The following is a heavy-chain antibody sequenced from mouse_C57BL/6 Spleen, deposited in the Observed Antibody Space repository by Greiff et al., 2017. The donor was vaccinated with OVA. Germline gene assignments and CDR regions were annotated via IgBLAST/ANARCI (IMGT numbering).Heavy chain of an antibody. CDR1: GYTFTDYE. J-gene: IGHJ3*01. CDR3: TGSAWFAY. CDR2: IDPETGGT. V-gene: IGHV1-15*01. Sequence: QVHVKQSGAELVRPGASVTLSCKASGYTFTDYEMHWVKQTPVHGLEWIGAIDPETGGTAYNQKFKGKAILTADKSSSTAYMELRSLTSEDSAVYYCTGSAWFAYWGQGTLVTVSA.